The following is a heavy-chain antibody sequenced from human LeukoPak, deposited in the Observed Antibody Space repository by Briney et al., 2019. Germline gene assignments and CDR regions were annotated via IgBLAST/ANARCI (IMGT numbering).Heavy chain of an antibody. CDR1: GGSFGGYY. CDR3: ASSMVRGYYYYGMDV. CDR2: INHSGST. Sequence: PSETPSLTCAVYGGSFGGYYWSWIRQPPGKGLEWIGEINHSGSTNYNPSLKSRVTISVDTSKNQFSLKLSSVTAADTAVYYCASSMVRGYYYYGMDVWGQGTTVTVSS. J-gene: IGHJ6*02. D-gene: IGHD3-10*01. V-gene: IGHV4-34*01.